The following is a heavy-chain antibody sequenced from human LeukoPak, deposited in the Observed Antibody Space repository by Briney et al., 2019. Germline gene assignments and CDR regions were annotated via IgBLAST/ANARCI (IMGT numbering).Heavy chain of an antibody. CDR1: GFTFSGYS. CDR3: ARVGRASGTYIFDV. J-gene: IGHJ3*01. CDR2: IGSDNRGPSTI. Sequence: PGGSLRLSCAASGFTFSGYSMNWVRQAPGKGLEWISYIGSDNRGPSTIYYADSVKGRFTVSRDNARSSLFVHMNSLRVEDTAVYYCARVGRASGTYIFDVWGQGTMVTVSS. D-gene: IGHD1-26*01. V-gene: IGHV3-48*04.